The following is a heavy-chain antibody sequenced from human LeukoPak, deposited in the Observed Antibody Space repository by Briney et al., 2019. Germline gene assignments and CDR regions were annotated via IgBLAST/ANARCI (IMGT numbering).Heavy chain of an antibody. Sequence: GGSLRLSCAASGFTFSSYSMNWVRQAPGTGLEWVSSISSSSSYIYYADSVKGRFTISRDNAKNSLYLQMNSLRAEDTAVYYCASGYSSSHFDYWGQGTLVTVSS. V-gene: IGHV3-21*01. CDR3: ASGYSSSHFDY. D-gene: IGHD6-13*01. J-gene: IGHJ4*02. CDR1: GFTFSSYS. CDR2: ISSSSSYI.